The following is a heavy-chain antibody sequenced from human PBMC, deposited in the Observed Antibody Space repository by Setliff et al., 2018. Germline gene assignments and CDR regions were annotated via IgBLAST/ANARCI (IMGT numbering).Heavy chain of an antibody. J-gene: IGHJ4*02. Sequence: PGGSLRLSCAASGFTFGSYWMTWVRQAPEKGLEWVANIHQDGSEKYYVDSVKGRFTISRDNAKNSLYLQMNSLRAEDTAVYYCARTDYYYDSSGYDYWGQGTLVTVSS. CDR1: GFTFGSYW. CDR3: ARTDYYYDSSGYDY. V-gene: IGHV3-7*01. D-gene: IGHD3-22*01. CDR2: IHQDGSEK.